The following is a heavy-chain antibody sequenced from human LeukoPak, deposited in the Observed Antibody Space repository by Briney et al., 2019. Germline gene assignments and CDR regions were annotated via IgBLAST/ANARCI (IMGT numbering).Heavy chain of an antibody. CDR3: ARARSGIAPYYFDY. Sequence: GGSLRLSCAASGFTFSSYGMHWVRQAPGKGLEWVAFIRYDGNNKYQPDSVKGRFTISRDNSKNTLYLQMNSLRAEDTAVYYCARARSGIAPYYFDYWGQGTLVTVSS. V-gene: IGHV3-30*02. J-gene: IGHJ4*02. CDR1: GFTFSSYG. CDR2: IRYDGNNK. D-gene: IGHD6-13*01.